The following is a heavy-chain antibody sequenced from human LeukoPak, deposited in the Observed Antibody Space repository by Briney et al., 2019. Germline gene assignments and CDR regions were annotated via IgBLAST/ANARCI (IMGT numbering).Heavy chain of an antibody. CDR1: GFTFSSYS. CDR3: ARYRGDAFDI. V-gene: IGHV3-21*01. CDR2: ISSSSTYI. Sequence: GGSLRLSCAASGFTFSSYSINWVRQAPGKGLEWVSSISSSSTYIYYADSVKGRFTISRDNAKNSLSLQMNSLRAEDTAVYYCARYRGDAFDIWGQGTMVTVSS. D-gene: IGHD3-10*01. J-gene: IGHJ3*02.